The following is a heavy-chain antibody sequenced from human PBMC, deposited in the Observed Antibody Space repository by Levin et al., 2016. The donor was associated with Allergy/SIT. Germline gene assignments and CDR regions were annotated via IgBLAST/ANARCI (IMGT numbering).Heavy chain of an antibody. CDR2: ISAYNGNT. V-gene: IGHV1-18*01. D-gene: IGHD6-13*01. J-gene: IGHJ4*02. CDR3: ARTAAGTFFDY. Sequence: WVRQAPGQGLEWMGWISAYNGNTNYAQKLQGRVTMTTDTSTSTVYMELSSLRSEDTAVYYCARTAAGTFFDYWGQGTLVTVSS.